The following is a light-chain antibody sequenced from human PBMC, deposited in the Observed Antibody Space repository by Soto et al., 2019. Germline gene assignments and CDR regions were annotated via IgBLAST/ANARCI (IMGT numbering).Light chain of an antibody. CDR1: QNIRNY. V-gene: IGKV1-6*01. Sequence: AIQMTQSPSSLSASVGDSVTITCRASQNIRNYLDWYQQRPGKAPRLLIYAASNIHSGVPARFSGSGSGTDFTLTISSLQPEDFATYYCLQQYFYPFTFGPGTTVDLK. J-gene: IGKJ3*01. CDR2: AAS. CDR3: LQQYFYPFT.